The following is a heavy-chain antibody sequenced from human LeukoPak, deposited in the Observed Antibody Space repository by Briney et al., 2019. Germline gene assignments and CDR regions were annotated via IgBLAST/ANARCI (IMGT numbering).Heavy chain of an antibody. CDR2: ISYDGSNK. V-gene: IGHV3-30-3*01. CDR1: GFTFNSYA. Sequence: GGSLRLSCAASGFTFNSYAMHWVRQAPGKGLEWVAVISYDGSNKYYADSVKGRFTISRDNSKNTLYLQMNSLRAEDTAVYYCARNEGAFDIWGQGTMVTVSS. J-gene: IGHJ3*02. CDR3: ARNEGAFDI.